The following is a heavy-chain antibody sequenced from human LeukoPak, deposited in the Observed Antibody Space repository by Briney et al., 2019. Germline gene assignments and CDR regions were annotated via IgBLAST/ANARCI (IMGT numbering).Heavy chain of an antibody. CDR1: GYTFTGYY. CDR2: INPNSGGT. J-gene: IGHJ4*02. CDR3: ARAYDSSGYYHLSFDY. D-gene: IGHD3-22*01. V-gene: IGHV1-2*02. Sequence: ASVKVSCKASGYTFTGYYMHWVRQAPGQGLEWMGWINPNSGGTNYAQKFQGRVTMTRDTSISTAYMELSRLRSDDTAVYYCARAYDSSGYYHLSFDYWGQGTLVTVSS.